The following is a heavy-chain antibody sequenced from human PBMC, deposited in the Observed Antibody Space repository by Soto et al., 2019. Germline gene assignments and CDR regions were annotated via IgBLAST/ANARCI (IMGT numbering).Heavy chain of an antibody. D-gene: IGHD6-13*01. V-gene: IGHV3-33*01. CDR2: ICYDGSNK. Sequence: PGGSLRLSCAASGFTFSSYGMRWVRRAPGKGLEWVAVICYDGSNKYYADSVKGRFTISRDNSKNTLYLQMNSLRAEDTAVYYCARDGDSSSWFYYYYYGMDVWGQGTTVTVSS. J-gene: IGHJ6*02. CDR1: GFTFSSYG. CDR3: ARDGDSSSWFYYYYYGMDV.